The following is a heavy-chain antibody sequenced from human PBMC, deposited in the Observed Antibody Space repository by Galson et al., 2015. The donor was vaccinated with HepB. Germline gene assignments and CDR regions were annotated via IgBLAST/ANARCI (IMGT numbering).Heavy chain of an antibody. J-gene: IGHJ4*02. D-gene: IGHD3-10*01. Sequence: SLRLSCAASGFTFSSYAMSWVRQAPGKGLEWVSAISGSGGSIYYADSVKGRFTISRDNSKNTLYLQMNSLRAEDTAVYYCAKDRLWFGELLPKYFDYWGQGTLVTVSS. V-gene: IGHV3-23*01. CDR1: GFTFSSYA. CDR2: ISGSGGSI. CDR3: AKDRLWFGELLPKYFDY.